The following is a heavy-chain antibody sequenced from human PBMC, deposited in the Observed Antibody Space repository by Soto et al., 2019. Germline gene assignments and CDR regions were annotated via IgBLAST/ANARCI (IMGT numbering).Heavy chain of an antibody. D-gene: IGHD5-12*01. Sequence: EVQLLESGGGGVQPGGSLRLSCAASGFIFSDYAMTWVRQTPGKGLGWVSAITSSGSSTYFADSLKGRITISRDNSKNTMNLKMDRLRVEDTAIDYCAKGVEGYVVSSFDSWGQGALVTVSS. CDR1: GFIFSDYA. CDR3: AKGVEGYVVSSFDS. J-gene: IGHJ4*02. V-gene: IGHV3-23*01. CDR2: ITSSGSST.